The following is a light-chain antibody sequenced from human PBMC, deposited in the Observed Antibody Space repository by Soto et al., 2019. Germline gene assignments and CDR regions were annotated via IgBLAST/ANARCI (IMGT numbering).Light chain of an antibody. V-gene: IGKV2-24*01. CDR2: KIS. CDR1: QSLVYSDGNTY. Sequence: IVMTQTPLSSPVTLGQPASISCRSSQSLVYSDGNTYLSWLQQRPGQAPRLLIYKISNRLSGVPDRFSGRGAGTDFPLKIRRVEAEDVGLYYCMQATQFPWTFGQGTRVEIK. J-gene: IGKJ1*01. CDR3: MQATQFPWT.